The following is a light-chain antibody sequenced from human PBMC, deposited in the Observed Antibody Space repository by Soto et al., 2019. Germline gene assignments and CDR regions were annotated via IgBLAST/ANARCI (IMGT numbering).Light chain of an antibody. CDR3: QQCNSYPLT. V-gene: IGKV1-5*03. Sequence: IQMTQSPSTLSESPGDRATLTCRASQIISCWLAWYQQKAGKAPRLLIYEASRLESGVPSRFSGSGSGTEFTLTISSLQPEDFATYYCQQCNSYPLTFGQGTRLEIK. CDR1: QIISCW. CDR2: EAS. J-gene: IGKJ5*01.